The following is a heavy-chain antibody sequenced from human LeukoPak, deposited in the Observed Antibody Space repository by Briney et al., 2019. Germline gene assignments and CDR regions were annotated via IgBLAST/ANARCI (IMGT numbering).Heavy chain of an antibody. V-gene: IGHV4-59*11. D-gene: IGHD3-3*01. Sequence: KPSETLSLTCTVSGGSISSHYWSWIRQPPGKGLEWIGYIYYSGNTNYNPSLKSRVTISVDTSKNQFSLKLSSVTAADTAVYYCARETWDYDFWSGYYRRWFDPWGQGTLVTVSS. CDR3: ARETWDYDFWSGYYRRWFDP. CDR1: GGSISSHY. J-gene: IGHJ5*02. CDR2: IYYSGNT.